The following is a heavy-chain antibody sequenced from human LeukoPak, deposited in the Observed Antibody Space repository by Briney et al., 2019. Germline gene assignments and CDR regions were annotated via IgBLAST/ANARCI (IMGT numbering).Heavy chain of an antibody. D-gene: IGHD6-13*01. CDR3: ARAQGSSWYVADY. CDR1: GRSISTYY. V-gene: IGHV4-59*01. J-gene: IGHJ4*02. CDR2: IYYSGST. Sequence: SETLSLTCTVSGRSISTYYWSWIRQPPGKGLEWIGYIYYSGSTNYNPSLKSRVTITVDTSKNQFSLKLSSVTAADTAVYYCARAQGSSWYVADYWGQGTLVTVSS.